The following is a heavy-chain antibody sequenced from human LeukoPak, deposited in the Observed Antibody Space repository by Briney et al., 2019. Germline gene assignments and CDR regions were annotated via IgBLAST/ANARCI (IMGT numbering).Heavy chain of an antibody. CDR3: ARDLAMTTVTTQVG. Sequence: SVKFSCKASGGTFSSYAISWVRQAPGQGLEWMGRIIPILGIANYAQKFQGRVTITADKSTSTAYMELRSLRSDDTAVYYCARDLAMTTVTTQVGWGQGTLVTVSS. CDR2: IIPILGIA. CDR1: GGTFSSYA. J-gene: IGHJ4*02. D-gene: IGHD4-17*01. V-gene: IGHV1-69*04.